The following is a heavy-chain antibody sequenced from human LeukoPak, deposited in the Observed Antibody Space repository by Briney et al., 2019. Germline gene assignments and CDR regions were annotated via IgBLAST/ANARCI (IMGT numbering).Heavy chain of an antibody. V-gene: IGHV3-23*01. CDR2: ISGSGAST. Sequence: GGSLRLSCAASGFTFSSYAMSWVRQAPGKGLEWVSAISGSGASTYYADSVKGRFTISRDNSKNTLYLQMNSLRAEDTAVYYCAKGERITMIVVVITPDAFDIWGQGTMVTVSS. J-gene: IGHJ3*02. CDR1: GFTFSSYA. D-gene: IGHD3-22*01. CDR3: AKGERITMIVVVITPDAFDI.